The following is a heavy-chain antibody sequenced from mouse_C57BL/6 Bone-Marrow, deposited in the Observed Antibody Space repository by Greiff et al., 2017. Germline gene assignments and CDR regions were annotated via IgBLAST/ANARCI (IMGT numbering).Heavy chain of an antibody. J-gene: IGHJ1*03. Sequence: QVQLQQPGAELVKPGASVKMSCKASGYTFTSYWITWVKQRPGQGLEWIGDIYPGSGSTNYNEKFKSKATLTVDTSSSTAYMQLSSLTSEDSAVYYCARWDYYGSSYDWYFDVWGTGTTVTVSS. CDR1: GYTFTSYW. CDR3: ARWDYYGSSYDWYFDV. D-gene: IGHD1-1*01. CDR2: IYPGSGST. V-gene: IGHV1-55*01.